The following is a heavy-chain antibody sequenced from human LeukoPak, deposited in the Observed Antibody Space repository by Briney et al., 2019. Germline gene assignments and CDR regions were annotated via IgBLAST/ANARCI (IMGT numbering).Heavy chain of an antibody. Sequence: GGSLRLSCAASGFTFSSYGMHWVRQPPGKGLEWVAFTPYDVRKEYYAYSGKGRCTISRANYKTTLSLQMNSMKSEDTAVYYCAKDSRYYYIDYWGQGTLVTVSS. CDR1: GFTFSSYG. D-gene: IGHD1-14*01. V-gene: IGHV3-30*02. CDR2: TPYDVRKE. J-gene: IGHJ4*02. CDR3: AKDSRYYYIDY.